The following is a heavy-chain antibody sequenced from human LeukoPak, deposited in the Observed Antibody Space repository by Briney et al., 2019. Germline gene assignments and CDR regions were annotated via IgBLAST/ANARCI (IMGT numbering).Heavy chain of an antibody. D-gene: IGHD3-3*01. J-gene: IGHJ4*02. V-gene: IGHV3-21*01. CDR1: GFTFNNYG. CDR3: ASGAVSAY. Sequence: PGGSLRLSCVVSGFTFNNYGMNWVRQAPGKGLEWVSFISGSSSYIYYADSVKGRFTISRDNAENSLYLQMNSLRAEDTAVYYCASGAVSAYWGQGTLVTVSS. CDR2: ISGSSSYI.